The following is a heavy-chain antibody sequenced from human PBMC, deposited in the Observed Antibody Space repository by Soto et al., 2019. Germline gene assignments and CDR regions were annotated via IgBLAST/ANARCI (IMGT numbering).Heavy chain of an antibody. V-gene: IGHV3-23*01. CDR3: ARGGFRFYTPSSQRDY. CDR1: GFTFSNYA. Sequence: GGSLRLSCAASGFTFSNYAMSWVRQGPGKGLEWVAALRDSGGGITYADSVKGRFTISRDNSKNMLYLQMNSLRAEDTAVYYCARGGFRFYTPSSQRDYWGHGTLVIVSS. J-gene: IGHJ4*01. D-gene: IGHD2-2*02. CDR2: LRDSGGGI.